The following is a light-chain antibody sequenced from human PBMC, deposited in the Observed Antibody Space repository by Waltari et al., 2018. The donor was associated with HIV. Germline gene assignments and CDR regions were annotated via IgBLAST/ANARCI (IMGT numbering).Light chain of an antibody. CDR3: CSYAGSNTVV. Sequence: QSALTQPPSASGSPGQSVTISCTGTIGDVGAFTYFSWYQKHPDTAPRLIIYDVTMRPSGVPDRFSGSRSGNTASLTVSGLQADDEAYYYCCSYAGSNTVVFGGGTKLTVL. CDR2: DVT. V-gene: IGLV2-8*01. J-gene: IGLJ2*01. CDR1: IGDVGAFTY.